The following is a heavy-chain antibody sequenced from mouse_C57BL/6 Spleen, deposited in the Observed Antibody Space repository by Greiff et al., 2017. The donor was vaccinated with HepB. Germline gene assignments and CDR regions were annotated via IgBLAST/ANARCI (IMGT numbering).Heavy chain of an antibody. CDR3: ARLPYYSYWYFDV. J-gene: IGHJ1*03. Sequence: EVQLVESGGGLVQPGGSLKLSCAASGFTFSDYGMAWVRQAPRKGPEWVAFISNLAYSIYYADTVTGRFTISRENAKNTLYLEMSSLRSEDTAMYYCARLPYYSYWYFDVWGTGTTVTVSS. V-gene: IGHV5-15*01. D-gene: IGHD1-1*01. CDR2: ISNLAYSI. CDR1: GFTFSDYG.